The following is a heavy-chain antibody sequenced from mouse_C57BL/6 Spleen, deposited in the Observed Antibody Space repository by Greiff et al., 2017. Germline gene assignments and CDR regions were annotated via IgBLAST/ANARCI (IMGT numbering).Heavy chain of an antibody. Sequence: EVKLEESGPGLVKPSQSLSLTCSVTGYSITSGYYWNWIRQFPGNKLEWMGYISYDGSNNYNPSLKNRISITRDTSKNQFFLKLNSVTTEDTATYYCARKDYFDVWGTGTTVTVSS. CDR2: ISYDGSN. V-gene: IGHV3-6*01. CDR1: GYSITSGYY. J-gene: IGHJ1*03. CDR3: ARKDYFDV.